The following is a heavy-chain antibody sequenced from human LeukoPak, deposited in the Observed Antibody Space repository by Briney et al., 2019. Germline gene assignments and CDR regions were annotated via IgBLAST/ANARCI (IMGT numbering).Heavy chain of an antibody. Sequence: GGSLRLSCAASGFTFDDYAMHWVRQAPGKGLELVSGISWNSGSIGYADSVRGRFTISRDNAKKSLYLQMNSLRAEDTALYYCAKDYYYDSSGYFEYWGQGTLVTVSS. D-gene: IGHD3-22*01. CDR2: ISWNSGSI. CDR1: GFTFDDYA. CDR3: AKDYYYDSSGYFEY. J-gene: IGHJ4*02. V-gene: IGHV3-9*01.